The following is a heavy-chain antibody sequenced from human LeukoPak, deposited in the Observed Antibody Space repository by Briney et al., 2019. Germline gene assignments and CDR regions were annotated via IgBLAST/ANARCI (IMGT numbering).Heavy chain of an antibody. V-gene: IGHV1-69*06. Sequence: ASVKVSCKASGGTFSSYAISWVRQAPGQGLEWMGGIIPIFGTANYAQKFQGRVTITADKSTSTAYMELSSLRSEDTAVYYCASSGYCSSTSCRAFDYWGQGTLVTVSP. D-gene: IGHD2-2*01. CDR3: ASSGYCSSTSCRAFDY. J-gene: IGHJ4*02. CDR2: IIPIFGTA. CDR1: GGTFSSYA.